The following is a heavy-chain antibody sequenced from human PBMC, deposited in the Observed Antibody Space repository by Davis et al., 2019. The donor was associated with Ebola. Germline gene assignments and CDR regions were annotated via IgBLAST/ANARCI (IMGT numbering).Heavy chain of an antibody. CDR2: IYPADSDT. Sequence: GESLKISCEGLGYTFTSYWIAWVRQRPGKGLEWMGIIYPADSDTRYSPSFQGQVTISADKSISTAYLQWNSLKASDTAMYYCARQRGYGDYVPADAFDIWGQGTIVTVSS. J-gene: IGHJ3*02. D-gene: IGHD4-17*01. V-gene: IGHV5-51*01. CDR1: GYTFTSYW. CDR3: ARQRGYGDYVPADAFDI.